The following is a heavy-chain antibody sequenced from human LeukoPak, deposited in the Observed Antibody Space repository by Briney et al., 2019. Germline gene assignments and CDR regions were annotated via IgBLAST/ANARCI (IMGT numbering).Heavy chain of an antibody. V-gene: IGHV3-23*01. Sequence: GGSLRLSCAASGFTFSSCDMSWVRQAPGKGLEWVSAISDSGGSTYYADSVKGRFTSSRDNSKNTLFLQMNSLRAEDTAVYYCAKGVGYQLLSGYYYYMDVWGQGTTVTVSS. D-gene: IGHD2-2*01. CDR3: AKGVGYQLLSGYYYYMDV. CDR1: GFTFSSCD. J-gene: IGHJ6*03. CDR2: ISDSGGST.